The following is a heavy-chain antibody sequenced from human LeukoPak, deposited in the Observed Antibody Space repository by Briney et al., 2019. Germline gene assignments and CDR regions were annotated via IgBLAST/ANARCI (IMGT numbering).Heavy chain of an antibody. CDR2: ISSSSSYI. J-gene: IGHJ4*02. V-gene: IGHV3-21*01. CDR3: ASKRYYYDSSGYYDDY. D-gene: IGHD3-22*01. CDR1: GITLSNYG. Sequence: GGSLRLSCAVSGITLSNYGMSWVRQAPGKGLEWVSSISSSSSYIYYADSVKGRFTISRDNAKNSLYLQMNSLRAEDTAVYYCASKRYYYDSSGYYDDYWGQGTLVTVSS.